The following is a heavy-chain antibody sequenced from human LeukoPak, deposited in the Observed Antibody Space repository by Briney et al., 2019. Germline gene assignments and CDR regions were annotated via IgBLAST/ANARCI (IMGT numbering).Heavy chain of an antibody. V-gene: IGHV3-7*01. D-gene: IGHD1/OR15-1a*01. CDR3: ARDAYNWNIDVFDI. J-gene: IGHJ3*02. Sequence: GGSLRLSCVVSGLMYTSDWMSWVRQAPGKGLEWVASMKQDGSEKYCVDSVKGRFTISRDNAKNSLYLLMNSLRAEDTAVYYCARDAYNWNIDVFDIWGQGTMVTVSS. CDR2: MKQDGSEK. CDR1: GLMYTSDW.